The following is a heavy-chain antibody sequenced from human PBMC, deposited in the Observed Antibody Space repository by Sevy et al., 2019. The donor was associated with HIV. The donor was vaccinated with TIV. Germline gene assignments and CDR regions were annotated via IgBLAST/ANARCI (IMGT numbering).Heavy chain of an antibody. CDR1: GGSISSYF. V-gene: IGHV4-59*01. D-gene: IGHD1-1*01. J-gene: IGHJ4*02. CDR2: IYFTGNT. CDR3: ARDPTTRPRVLDY. Sequence: SETLSLTCSVSGGSISSYFWTWVRQSPGKGLEWIGNIYFTGNTDYSPSLKSRVTFSLDTSKSQFSLTLKSVTAADTAIYFCARDPTTRPRVLDYWGQGTLVTVSS.